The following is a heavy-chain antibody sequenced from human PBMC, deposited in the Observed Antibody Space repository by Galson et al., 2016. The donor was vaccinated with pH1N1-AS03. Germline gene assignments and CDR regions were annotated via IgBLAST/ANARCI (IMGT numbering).Heavy chain of an antibody. CDR3: AKDRSSRNVLGAYDY. CDR1: GFTFSNYG. D-gene: IGHD3-10*02. J-gene: IGHJ4*02. V-gene: IGHV3-23*01. Sequence: SLRLSCAAPGFTFSNYGMSWVRQAPGKGLEWVSDISSGNTYHADSVKGRFTISRDDSKNTLYLQMNSLRAEDTAVYYCAKDRSSRNVLGAYDYWGQGTLVTVSS. CDR2: ISSGNT.